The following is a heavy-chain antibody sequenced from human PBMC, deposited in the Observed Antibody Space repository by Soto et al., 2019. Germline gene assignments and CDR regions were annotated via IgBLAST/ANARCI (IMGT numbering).Heavy chain of an antibody. CDR3: ARVTIAVAGTGTDYYYYGMDV. D-gene: IGHD6-19*01. V-gene: IGHV1-18*01. CDR2: ISAYNGNT. Sequence: GASVKVSCKASGYTFTRYGISWVRQAPGQGLEWMGWISAYNGNTNYAQKLQGRVTMTTDTSTSTAYMELRSLRSDDTAVYYCARVTIAVAGTGTDYYYYGMDVWGQGTTVTVSS. CDR1: GYTFTRYG. J-gene: IGHJ6*02.